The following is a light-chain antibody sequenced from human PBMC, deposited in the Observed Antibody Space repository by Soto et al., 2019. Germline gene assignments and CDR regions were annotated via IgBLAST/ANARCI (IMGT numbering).Light chain of an antibody. V-gene: IGLV1-40*01. CDR1: SSNIGAGYD. CDR2: GNS. J-gene: IGLJ3*02. Sequence: QSVLTQPPSVSGALVQRGTISCTGSSSNIGAGYDAHWYQQLPGTAPKLLIYGNSNRPSGFPDRFSGSKSGTSACLAITGLQAEDEADDYCQPYDSSLSGWVFGGGTKLTVL. CDR3: QPYDSSLSGWV.